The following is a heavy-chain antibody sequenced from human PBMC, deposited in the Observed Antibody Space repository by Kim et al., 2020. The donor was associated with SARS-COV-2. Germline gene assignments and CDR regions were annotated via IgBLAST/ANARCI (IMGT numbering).Heavy chain of an antibody. CDR1: GYTFTGYY. D-gene: IGHD6-19*01. CDR3: AREMGSGWFYVDY. J-gene: IGHJ4*02. V-gene: IGHV1-2*02. Sequence: ASVKVSCKASGYTFTGYYMHWVRQAPGQGLEWMGWINPNSGGTNYAQKFQGRVTMTRDTSISTAYMELSRLRSDDTAVYYCAREMGSGWFYVDYWGQGTLVTVSS. CDR2: INPNSGGT.